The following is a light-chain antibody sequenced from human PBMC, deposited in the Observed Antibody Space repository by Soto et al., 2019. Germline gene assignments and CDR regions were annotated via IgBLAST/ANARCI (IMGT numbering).Light chain of an antibody. CDR3: QQYGSSPRT. Sequence: ILFTQSPRALSLSPGERATLSCGASQSVSSSYLAWYQQKPGQAPRLLIYGSSTRATGIPDRSSGSGSGTDFTLTISRLEPEDFAVYYCQQYGSSPRTFGQGTKVDIK. CDR1: QSVSSSY. CDR2: GSS. V-gene: IGKV3-20*01. J-gene: IGKJ1*01.